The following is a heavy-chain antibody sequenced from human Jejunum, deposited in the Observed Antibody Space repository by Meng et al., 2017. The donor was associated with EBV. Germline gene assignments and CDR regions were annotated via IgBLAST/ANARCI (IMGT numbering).Heavy chain of an antibody. CDR1: GASIDSRNW. CDR3: VRGGDYCLVY. D-gene: IGHD2-21*02. V-gene: IGHV4-4*02. Sequence: VQLQVAGPGRVKPSGTLSLPCAVSGASIDSRNWWSWVRQSPEGGLEWIGEIYYRGSTNYNPSLKSRVTILVDRSENHFSLHLSSVTAADTAVYYCVRGGDYCLVYWGQGTLVTVSS. CDR2: IYYRGST. J-gene: IGHJ4*02.